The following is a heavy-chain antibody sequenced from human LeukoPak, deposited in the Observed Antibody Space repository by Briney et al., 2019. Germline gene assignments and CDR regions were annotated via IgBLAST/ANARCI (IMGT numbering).Heavy chain of an antibody. CDR3: ARDVQSYWRVLRAFDI. CDR2: ISSSSSTI. CDR1: GFTFSSYS. Sequence: GGSLRLSCAASGFTFSSYSMNWVRQAPGKGLEWVSYISSSSSTIYYADSVKGRFTISRDNAKNSLYLQMNSLRAEDTAVYYCARDVQSYWRVLRAFDIWGQGTMVTVSS. D-gene: IGHD1-26*01. V-gene: IGHV3-48*01. J-gene: IGHJ3*02.